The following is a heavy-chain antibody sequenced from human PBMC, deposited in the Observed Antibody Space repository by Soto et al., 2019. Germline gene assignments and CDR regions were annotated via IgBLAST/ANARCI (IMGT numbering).Heavy chain of an antibody. CDR1: GFTVSSNY. J-gene: IGHJ3*02. CDR3: ARDYYDSSGSYYTSGTFDI. CDR2: IYRGGNT. D-gene: IGHD3-22*01. Sequence: GGSLRLSCAASGFTVSSNYMSWVRQAPGKGLEWVSVIYRGGNTYYADSVKGRFTISGDNSKNTLYLQMNSLRAEDTAVYYCARDYYDSSGSYYTSGTFDIWGQGTMVTVSS. V-gene: IGHV3-66*01.